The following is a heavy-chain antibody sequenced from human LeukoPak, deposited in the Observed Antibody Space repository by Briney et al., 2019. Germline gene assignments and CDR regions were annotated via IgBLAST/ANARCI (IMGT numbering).Heavy chain of an antibody. CDR3: AKLRGSGSYYNDHFDY. CDR1: GFTFSSYA. D-gene: IGHD3-10*01. Sequence: GGSLRLSCAASGFTFSSYAMSWVRQAPGKGLEWVSAISGSGGSTYYADSVKGRFTISRDNSKNTLYLQMNSLRAEDTAVYYCAKLRGSGSYYNDHFDYWGQGTLVTVSS. CDR2: ISGSGGST. V-gene: IGHV3-23*01. J-gene: IGHJ4*02.